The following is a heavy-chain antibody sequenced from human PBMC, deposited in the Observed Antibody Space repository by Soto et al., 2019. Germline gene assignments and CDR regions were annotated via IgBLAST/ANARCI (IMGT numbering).Heavy chain of an antibody. CDR1: GFTISECS. J-gene: IGHJ3*01. V-gene: IGHV3-48*04. Sequence: SLRLSCEASGFTISECSMNWVRQAPGKGLEWLAYITIRTGNVLYADSVRGRFTISADNSKNSLYLQMNSLTTEDTALYSCAKFVVGGSYSESHASEFWGQGTMVTVSS. CDR3: AKFVVGGSYSESHASEF. D-gene: IGHD1-26*01. CDR2: ITIRTGNV.